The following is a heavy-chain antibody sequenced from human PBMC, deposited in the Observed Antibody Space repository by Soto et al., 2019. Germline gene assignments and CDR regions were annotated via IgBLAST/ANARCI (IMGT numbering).Heavy chain of an antibody. Sequence: VQLVQSGAEVKKPGASVKVSCKASGYTFTSYDINWERQATGQGLEWMGWMNPNSGNTGYAQKFQGRVTMTRNTSIITAYMELSSLRSEDTAVYYCARPRSGSYYYGMDVWGQGTAVTVSS. D-gene: IGHD3-3*01. CDR3: ARPRSGSYYYGMDV. V-gene: IGHV1-8*01. CDR2: MNPNSGNT. J-gene: IGHJ6*02. CDR1: GYTFTSYD.